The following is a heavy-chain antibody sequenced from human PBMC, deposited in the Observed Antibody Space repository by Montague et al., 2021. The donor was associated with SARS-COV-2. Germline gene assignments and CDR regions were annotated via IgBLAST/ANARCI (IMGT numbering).Heavy chain of an antibody. D-gene: IGHD3-22*01. CDR3: ARARITMIVVVNAFDI. CDR2: IYYSGST. CDR1: GXSISSGGYY. Sequence: TLSLTCTVSGXSISSGGYYWSWIRQHPGKGLEWIGYIYYSGSTYYNPCLKSRVTISVDTSKNQFSLKLSSVTAADTAVYYCARARITMIVVVNAFDIWGQGTMVTVSS. V-gene: IGHV4-31*03. J-gene: IGHJ3*02.